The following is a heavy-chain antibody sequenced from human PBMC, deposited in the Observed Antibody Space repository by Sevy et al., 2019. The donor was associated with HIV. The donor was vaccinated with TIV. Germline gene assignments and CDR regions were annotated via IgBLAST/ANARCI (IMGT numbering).Heavy chain of an antibody. CDR1: GFTFSSSA. D-gene: IGHD3-3*01. J-gene: IGHJ6*02. CDR2: ISHDGTNK. V-gene: IGHV3-30*04. Sequence: GGSLRLSCAASGFTFSSSAMHWVRQAPAKGLEWVALISHDGTNKYYADSVKGRFTISRDNSKNTLYLQMNSLRAEDTAVYYCARDKTILEGRYGMDVWGQGTTVTVSS. CDR3: ARDKTILEGRYGMDV.